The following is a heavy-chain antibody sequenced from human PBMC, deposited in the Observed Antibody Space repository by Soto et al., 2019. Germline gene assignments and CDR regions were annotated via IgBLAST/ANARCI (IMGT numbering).Heavy chain of an antibody. CDR1: GGSISSGGYY. CDR2: IYYSGST. V-gene: IGHV4-31*03. Sequence: LSLPCTVSGGSISSGGYYWSWIRQHPGKGLEWIGYIYYSGSTYYNPSLKSRVTISVDTSKNQFSLKLSSVTAADTAVYYCARAEEYSSSWYGFDYWGQGTLVTVSS. D-gene: IGHD6-13*01. CDR3: ARAEEYSSSWYGFDY. J-gene: IGHJ4*02.